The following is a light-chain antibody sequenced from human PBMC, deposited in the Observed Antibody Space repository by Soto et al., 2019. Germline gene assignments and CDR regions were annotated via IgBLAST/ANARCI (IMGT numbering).Light chain of an antibody. CDR3: QQRSNWPPIT. J-gene: IGKJ5*01. CDR1: ESVSSD. CDR2: DAS. Sequence: IVLTQSPGTLSLSPGERSTLSCRSIESVSSDLAWYQQKPGQAPRLLIYDASNRATGIPARFSGSGSGTDFTLTISSLEAEDFAVYYCQQRSNWPPITFGQGTRLEIK. V-gene: IGKV3-11*01.